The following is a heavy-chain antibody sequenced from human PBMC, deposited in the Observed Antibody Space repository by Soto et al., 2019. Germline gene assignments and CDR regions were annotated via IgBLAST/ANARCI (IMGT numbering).Heavy chain of an antibody. CDR1: GGTFSSYT. CDR3: ASPDRNFNCGDYIHY. J-gene: IGHJ4*02. D-gene: IGHD3-9*01. Sequence: QVQLVQSGAEVKKPGSSVKVSCKASGGTFSSYTISWVRQAPGQGLEWMGRIIPILGIANYAQKFQGRVTITADKSTSTAYMELSSLRSEDTAVYYCASPDRNFNCGDYIHYWGQGTLVTVSS. V-gene: IGHV1-69*02. CDR2: IIPILGIA.